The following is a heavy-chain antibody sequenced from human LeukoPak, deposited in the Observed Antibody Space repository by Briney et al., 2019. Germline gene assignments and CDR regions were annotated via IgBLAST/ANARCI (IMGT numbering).Heavy chain of an antibody. V-gene: IGHV3-53*01. J-gene: IGHJ4*02. CDR1: GFTVSSNY. Sequence: GGSLRLSCAASGFTVSSNYMSWVRQAPGKGLEWVSVIYSGGSTYYADSVKGRFTIPRDNSKNTLYLQMNSLRAEDTAVYYCAGYYGSGSYYNDYWGQGTLVTVSS. CDR2: IYSGGST. D-gene: IGHD3-10*01. CDR3: AGYYGSGSYYNDY.